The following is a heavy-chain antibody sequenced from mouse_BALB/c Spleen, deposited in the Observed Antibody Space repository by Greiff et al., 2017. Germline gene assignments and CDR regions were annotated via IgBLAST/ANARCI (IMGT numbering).Heavy chain of an antibody. J-gene: IGHJ2*01. D-gene: IGHD2-1*01. Sequence: VQLQQSGAELVRSGASVKLSCTASGFNIKDYYMHWVKQRPEQGLEWIGWIDPENGDTEYAPKFQGKATMTADTSSNTAYLQLSSLTSEDTAVYYCNADGNSWFAYWGQGTTLTVSS. CDR2: IDPENGDT. CDR3: NADGNSWFAY. V-gene: IGHV14-4*02. CDR1: GFNIKDYY.